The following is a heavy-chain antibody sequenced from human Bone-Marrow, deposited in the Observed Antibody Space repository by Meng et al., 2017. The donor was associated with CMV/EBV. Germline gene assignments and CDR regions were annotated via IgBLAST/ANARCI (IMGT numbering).Heavy chain of an antibody. J-gene: IGHJ4*02. CDR2: IHYSGST. Sequence: GSLRLSCTVSSGSISIYYWSWIRQPPGKGLEWIGCIHYSGSTNYNPSLKSRVTISVDTSKNQFSLKLSSVTAADTAVYYCARDWELGYCGQGTLVTVSS. D-gene: IGHD3-10*01. CDR1: SGSISIYY. V-gene: IGHV4-59*01. CDR3: ARDWELGY.